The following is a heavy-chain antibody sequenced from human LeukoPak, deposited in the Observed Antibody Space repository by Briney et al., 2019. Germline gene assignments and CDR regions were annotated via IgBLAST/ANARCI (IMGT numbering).Heavy chain of an antibody. Sequence: SETLSLTCTVSGGSISSYYWSWIRQPPGKGLEWIGYIYYGGSTNYNPSLKSRVTISVDTSKNQFSLKLSSVTAADTAVYYCAVGTPRYYYDSSGYPQRDYYYGMDVWGQGTTVTVSS. V-gene: IGHV4-59*01. CDR1: GGSISSYY. CDR3: AVGTPRYYYDSSGYPQRDYYYGMDV. J-gene: IGHJ6*02. D-gene: IGHD3-22*01. CDR2: IYYGGST.